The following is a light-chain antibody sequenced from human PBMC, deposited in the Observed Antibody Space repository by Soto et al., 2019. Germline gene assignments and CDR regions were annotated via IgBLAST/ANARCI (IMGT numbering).Light chain of an antibody. CDR3: QQLNSYHPYS. Sequence: IPLTQSPSSLSASVEDRVTITCRASQGISSYLAWYQQKPGKAPKLLIYAASTLQSGVPSRFRGSGSGTDFTLTISSLQPEDFATYTCQQLNSYHPYSFGQGNKLEIK. J-gene: IGKJ2*01. CDR2: AAS. V-gene: IGKV1-9*01. CDR1: QGISSY.